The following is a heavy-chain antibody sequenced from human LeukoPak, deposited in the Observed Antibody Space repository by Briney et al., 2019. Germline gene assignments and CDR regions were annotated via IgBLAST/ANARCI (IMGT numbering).Heavy chain of an antibody. CDR2: INPDGSEK. V-gene: IGHV3-7*05. CDR1: GFSFRSYW. Sequence: GGSLRLSCAASGFSFRSYWMTWVRQAPGKGREWVAMINPDGSEKYYVDSVKGLFTISRDNAKTSLYLQMNSLTAEDTAVYYCASDRGWFQFDYWGQGALVTVSS. CDR3: ASDRGWFQFDY. D-gene: IGHD2-15*01. J-gene: IGHJ4*02.